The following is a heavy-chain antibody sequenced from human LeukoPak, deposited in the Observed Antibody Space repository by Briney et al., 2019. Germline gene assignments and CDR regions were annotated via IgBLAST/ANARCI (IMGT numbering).Heavy chain of an antibody. CDR3: TKAITRRVPAATIDS. CDR1: GFIFDDFS. Sequence: GGSLRLSCAASGFIFDDFSMFWVRQVPGKGLEWVSSITWHGRSTAYADSVRGRFTISRDNAKYSLYLQMNSLRPEDTAFYYCTKAITRRVPAATIDSWGQGTLVTVSS. D-gene: IGHD6-13*01. CDR2: ITWHGRST. V-gene: IGHV3-9*01. J-gene: IGHJ4*02.